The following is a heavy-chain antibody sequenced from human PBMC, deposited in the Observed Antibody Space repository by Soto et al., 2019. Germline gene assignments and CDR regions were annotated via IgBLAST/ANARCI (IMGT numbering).Heavy chain of an antibody. CDR2: IYYSGST. CDR3: ARDRVAGTGGFDY. D-gene: IGHD6-19*01. V-gene: IGHV4-31*02. J-gene: IGHJ4*02. Sequence: SETLCLTCTVSYGSISSRGYYWSCIRQHPGKGLEWIGYIYYSGSTYYNPSLKSRVTISVDTSKNQFSLKLSSVTAADTAVYYCARDRVAGTGGFDYWGQGTLVTSPQ. CDR1: YGSISSRGYY.